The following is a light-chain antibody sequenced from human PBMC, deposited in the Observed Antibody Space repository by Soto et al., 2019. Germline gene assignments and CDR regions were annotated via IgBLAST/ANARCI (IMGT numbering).Light chain of an antibody. J-gene: IGKJ5*01. CDR3: QQLFDSPIT. Sequence: ETVLTQSPGALSLSPGERATLSCRASQSVSSSYLAWYQQKPGQAPRLLIYGASSRATGIPDRFSGSGSGTDFTLTISRLEPEDFATYYCQQLFDSPITFGQGTRLEIK. V-gene: IGKV3-20*01. CDR1: QSVSSSY. CDR2: GAS.